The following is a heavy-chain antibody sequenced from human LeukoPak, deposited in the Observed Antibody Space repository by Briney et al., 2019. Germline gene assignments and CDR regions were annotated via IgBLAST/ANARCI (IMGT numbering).Heavy chain of an antibody. Sequence: PSETLSLTCTVSGGSISSYYWSWIRQPPGKGLEWIGYIYYSGSTNYNPSPKSRVTISVDTSKNQFSLKLSSVTAADTAVYYCARPQDYGDGAFDIWGQGTMVTVSS. CDR1: GGSISSYY. CDR2: IYYSGST. D-gene: IGHD4-17*01. J-gene: IGHJ3*02. V-gene: IGHV4-59*08. CDR3: ARPQDYGDGAFDI.